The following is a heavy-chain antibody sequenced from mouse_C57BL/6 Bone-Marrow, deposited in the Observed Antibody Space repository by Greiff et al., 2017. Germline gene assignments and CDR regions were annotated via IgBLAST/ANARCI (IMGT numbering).Heavy chain of an antibody. D-gene: IGHD4-1*01. CDR2: IDPSDSYT. CDR1: GYTFTSYW. J-gene: IGHJ2*01. Sequence: QVQLQQPGAELVRPGTSVKLSCKASGYTFTSYWMHWVKQRPGQGLEWIGVIDPSDSYTNYNQKFKGKATLTVDTSSSTAYMQLSSLTSADSAVYYFERCLGYYFDFWGQGTTLSVSS. V-gene: IGHV1-59*01. CDR3: ERCLGYYFDF.